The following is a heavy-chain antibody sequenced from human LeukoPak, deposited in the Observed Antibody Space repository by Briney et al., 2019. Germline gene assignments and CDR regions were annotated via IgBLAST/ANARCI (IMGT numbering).Heavy chain of an antibody. D-gene: IGHD2-2*01. J-gene: IGHJ6*03. CDR1: GFTFSSYA. Sequence: GGSLRLSCAASGFTFSSYAMSWVRQAPGKGLEWVSALSGSGISTYYADSVRGRFTISRDNAKNSLYLHMNSLRAEDTAVYYCARMVFPYCTSTRCSDYYYYMDVWGKGTTVTVS. V-gene: IGHV3-23*01. CDR3: ARMVFPYCTSTRCSDYYYYMDV. CDR2: LSGSGIST.